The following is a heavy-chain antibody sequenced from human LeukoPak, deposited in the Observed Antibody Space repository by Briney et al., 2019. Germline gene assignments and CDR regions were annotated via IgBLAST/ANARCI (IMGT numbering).Heavy chain of an antibody. CDR1: GFTFDDYA. D-gene: IGHD6-13*01. CDR2: ISWNSGSI. V-gene: IGHV3-9*01. J-gene: IGHJ4*02. CDR3: ANRAAGTY. Sequence: GGSLRLSCAASGFTFDDYAMHWVRQAPGKGLEWVSGISWNSGSIGYADSVKGRFTISRDNAKNSLYLQMNSLRAEDTAVYYCANRAAGTYWGQGTLVTVSS.